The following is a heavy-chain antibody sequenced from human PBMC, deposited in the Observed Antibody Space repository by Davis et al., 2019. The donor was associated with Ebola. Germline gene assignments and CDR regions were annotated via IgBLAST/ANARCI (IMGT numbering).Heavy chain of an antibody. J-gene: IGHJ4*02. CDR2: IYYTGGT. D-gene: IGHD5-18*01. CDR3: ARGGQLCYYCFDY. Sequence: MPSETLSLTCTVSGGSISSYYWSWIRQPPGKGLEWIGYIYYTGGTNSNPSLKSRVTISVDTSKNQFSLKLSSVTAADTAVYYCARGGQLCYYCFDYWGQGTLVTVSS. V-gene: IGHV4-59*12. CDR1: GGSISSYY.